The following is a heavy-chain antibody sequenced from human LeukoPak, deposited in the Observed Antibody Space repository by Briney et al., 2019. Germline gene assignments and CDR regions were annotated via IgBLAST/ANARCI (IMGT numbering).Heavy chain of an antibody. Sequence: GASVKVSCKASGYTFTGYYIHWVRQAPGQGLEWVGWINPNSGDTNYAQKFQGRVTMTRDTSISTAYMELSRLRSEDTAIYYCARIRDGYNDAYDIWGKGTTVTVSS. J-gene: IGHJ6*04. CDR3: ARIRDGYNDAYDI. CDR2: INPNSGDT. CDR1: GYTFTGYY. D-gene: IGHD5-24*01. V-gene: IGHV1-2*02.